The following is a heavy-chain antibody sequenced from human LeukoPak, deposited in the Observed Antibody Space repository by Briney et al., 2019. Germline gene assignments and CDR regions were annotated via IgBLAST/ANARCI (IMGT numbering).Heavy chain of an antibody. Sequence: GRSLRLSCVASGFTFSSNSMNWVRQAPGKGLEWVSSISFSSRYIYYADSVKGRFTISRDNAKNSLYLQMSSLRAEDTAVYYCAREDTGDFDYWGQGTLVTVSS. CDR2: ISFSSRYI. J-gene: IGHJ4*02. D-gene: IGHD7-27*01. V-gene: IGHV3-21*01. CDR3: AREDTGDFDY. CDR1: GFTFSSNS.